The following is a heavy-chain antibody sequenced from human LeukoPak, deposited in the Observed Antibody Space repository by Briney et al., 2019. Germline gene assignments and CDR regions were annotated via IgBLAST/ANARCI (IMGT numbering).Heavy chain of an antibody. CDR1: GFTFSSYS. V-gene: IGHV3-23*01. CDR2: ISGSGGTT. D-gene: IGHD6-13*01. Sequence: GGSLRLSCAASGFTFSSYSMSWVRQAPGKGLEWVSVISGSGGTTYYADSVKGRFTISRDNSKSTLYLQMNSLRAEDTAVYYCAKGNGKAATGNVVDYWGQGTLVTVSS. J-gene: IGHJ4*02. CDR3: AKGNGKAATGNVVDY.